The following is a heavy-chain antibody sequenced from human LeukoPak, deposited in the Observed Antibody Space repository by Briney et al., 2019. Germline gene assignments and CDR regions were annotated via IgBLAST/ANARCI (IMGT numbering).Heavy chain of an antibody. D-gene: IGHD2-8*01. Sequence: GGSLRLSCAASGFTFSSYAMSWVRQAPGKGLEWVSSISSSSSYIYYADSVKGRFTISRDNAKSSLYLQMNSLRAEDTAVYYCARGFGVANWFDPWGQGTLVTVSS. CDR1: GFTFSSYA. V-gene: IGHV3-21*01. CDR2: ISSSSSYI. J-gene: IGHJ5*02. CDR3: ARGFGVANWFDP.